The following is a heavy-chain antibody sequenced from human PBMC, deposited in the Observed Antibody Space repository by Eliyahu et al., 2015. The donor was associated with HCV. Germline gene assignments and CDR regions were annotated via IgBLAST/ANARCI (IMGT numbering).Heavy chain of an antibody. CDR1: GYTFTSYD. V-gene: IGHV1-8*01. CDR3: ARGGEALGGEYQLLYWGGHNYYYYYGMDV. Sequence: QVQLVQSGAEVKKPGASVKVSCKASGYTFTSYDINWVRQATGXGLEWMGWMNPNSGNTGYAQKFQGRVTMTRNTXISTAYMELSSLRSEDTAVYYCARGGEALGGEYQLLYWGGHNYYYYYGMDVWGQGTTVTVSS. J-gene: IGHJ6*02. CDR2: MNPNSGNT. D-gene: IGHD2-2*02.